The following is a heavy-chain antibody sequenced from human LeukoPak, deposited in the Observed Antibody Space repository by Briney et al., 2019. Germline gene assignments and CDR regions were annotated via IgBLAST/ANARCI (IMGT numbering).Heavy chain of an antibody. D-gene: IGHD2-2*01. CDR2: IKQDGSEK. Sequence: GSLRLSCAASGFTFSSYEMNWVRQAPGKGLEWVANIKQDGSEKYYVDSVKGRFTISRDNAKNSLYLQMNSLRAEDTAVYYCATQPSRYCSSTSCYDFDYWGQGTLVTVSS. CDR1: GFTFSSYE. J-gene: IGHJ4*02. V-gene: IGHV3-7*01. CDR3: ATQPSRYCSSTSCYDFDY.